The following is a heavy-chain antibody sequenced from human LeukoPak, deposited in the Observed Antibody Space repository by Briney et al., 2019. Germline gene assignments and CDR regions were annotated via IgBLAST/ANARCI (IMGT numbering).Heavy chain of an antibody. J-gene: IGHJ4*02. CDR2: IYYSGST. CDR1: GASITTTLYY. CDR3: ASGGIEYYDSSGPASY. Sequence: PSETLSLTCTVSGASITTTLYYWVWARQPPGKGLEWIGSIYYSGSTYYNPSLKSRVTISVDTSKNQFSLKLSSVTAADTAVYYCASGGIEYYDSSGPASYWGQGTLVTVSS. V-gene: IGHV4-39*01. D-gene: IGHD3-22*01.